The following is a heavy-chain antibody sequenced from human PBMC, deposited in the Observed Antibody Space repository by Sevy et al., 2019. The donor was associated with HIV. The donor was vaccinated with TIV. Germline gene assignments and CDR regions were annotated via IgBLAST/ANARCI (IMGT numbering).Heavy chain of an antibody. Sequence: GGSLRLSCAASGFTFSSYWMSWVRQAPGKGLEWVANIKQDGSEKYYVDSVKGRFTISRDNAKNSLYLQMNSLRAEDTAVYYCARVWERMTTVTKGYYDGMDVWGQGTTVTVSS. CDR2: IKQDGSEK. J-gene: IGHJ6*02. V-gene: IGHV3-7*01. CDR3: ARVWERMTTVTKGYYDGMDV. CDR1: GFTFSSYW. D-gene: IGHD4-17*01.